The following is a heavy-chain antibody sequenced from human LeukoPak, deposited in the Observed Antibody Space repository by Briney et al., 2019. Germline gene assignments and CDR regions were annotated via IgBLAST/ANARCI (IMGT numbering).Heavy chain of an antibody. D-gene: IGHD6-13*01. Sequence: PSETLSLTCTVSGGSISSSSYYWGWIRQPPGKGLEWIGSIYYSGSTYYNPSLKSRVTISVDTSKNQFTLKLSSVTAADTAVCYCARVGAAGTFNWFDPWGQGTLVTVSS. CDR3: ARVGAAGTFNWFDP. CDR2: IYYSGST. J-gene: IGHJ5*02. CDR1: GGSISSSSYY. V-gene: IGHV4-39*01.